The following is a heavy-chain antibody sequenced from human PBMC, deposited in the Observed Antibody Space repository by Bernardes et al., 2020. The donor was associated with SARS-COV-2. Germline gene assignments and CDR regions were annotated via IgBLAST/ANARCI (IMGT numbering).Heavy chain of an antibody. Sequence: GGSLRLSCAASGFAFSGSRMNWVRQAPGKGLEWVASIDTNSTYMYYADSVKGRFTISRDNAKNSLDLQMNRLRAEDTAVYYCARGLAAATDLDFWGQGTLVTVSS. J-gene: IGHJ4*02. D-gene: IGHD6-13*01. CDR3: ARGLAAATDLDF. V-gene: IGHV3-21*01. CDR2: IDTNSTYM. CDR1: GFAFSGSR.